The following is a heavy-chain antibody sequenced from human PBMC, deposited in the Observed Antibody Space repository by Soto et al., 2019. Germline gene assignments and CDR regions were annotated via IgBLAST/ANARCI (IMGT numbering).Heavy chain of an antibody. CDR2: INAGNGNT. V-gene: IGHV1-3*01. CDR1: GYTFTNYA. Sequence: QVQLVQSGAEVKKPGASVKVSSKASGYTFTNYAMHWVRQAPGQRLEWMGWINAGNGNTKYSQKFQGRVTITRDTSASTAYMALSSLRSADTAVYYCARGPGGPDGPGDYWGQGTLVTVSS. J-gene: IGHJ4*02. D-gene: IGHD2-15*01. CDR3: ARGPGGPDGPGDY.